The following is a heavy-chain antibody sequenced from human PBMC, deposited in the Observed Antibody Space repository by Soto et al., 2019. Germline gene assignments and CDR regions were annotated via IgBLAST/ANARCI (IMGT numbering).Heavy chain of an antibody. CDR3: ARGVLMVVAATLVGAGWFDP. D-gene: IGHD2-15*01. J-gene: IGHJ5*02. Sequence: QVQLQESGPGLVKPSQTLSLTCTVSGGSISSGGYYWSWIRQHPGKGLEWIGYIYYSGSTYYNPSLKSRVTISVDTSKNQFSLKLSSVTAADTAVYYCARGVLMVVAATLVGAGWFDPWGQGTLVTVSS. CDR2: IYYSGST. CDR1: GGSISSGGYY. V-gene: IGHV4-31*03.